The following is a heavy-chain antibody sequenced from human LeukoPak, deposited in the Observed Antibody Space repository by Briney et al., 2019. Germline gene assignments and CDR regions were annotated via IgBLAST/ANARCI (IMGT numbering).Heavy chain of an antibody. CDR2: IYYSGST. V-gene: IGHV4-59*06. D-gene: IGHD3-10*01. Sequence: PSETLSLTCTVSGGSISRYYWSWIRQHPGKGLEWIGYIYYSGSTYYNPSLKSRVTISVDTSKNQFSLKLSSVTAADTAVYYCARMGRVLWFGELRGWFDPWGQGTLVTVSS. J-gene: IGHJ5*02. CDR3: ARMGRVLWFGELRGWFDP. CDR1: GGSISRYY.